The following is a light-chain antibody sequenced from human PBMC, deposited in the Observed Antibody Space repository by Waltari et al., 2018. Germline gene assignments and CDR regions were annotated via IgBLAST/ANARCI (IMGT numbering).Light chain of an antibody. CDR1: QSISKY. Sequence: EIMLTQSPGTLSLSPGERATLSCKASQSISKYLAWYQQKPGQAPRLLIYHASSRATGIPDRFSGSGSETDFSLTISRLEPEDFAVYYCQLYVRLPATFGQGTNVEIK. J-gene: IGKJ1*01. CDR2: HAS. V-gene: IGKV3-20*01. CDR3: QLYVRLPAT.